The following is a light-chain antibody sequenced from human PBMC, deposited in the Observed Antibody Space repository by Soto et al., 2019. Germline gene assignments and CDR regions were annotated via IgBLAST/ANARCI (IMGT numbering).Light chain of an antibody. CDR3: QQSYSTSET. CDR1: QSISSF. J-gene: IGKJ1*01. CDR2: AAS. Sequence: DIQMTQSPSSLSASVGDRVTITCRASQSISSFLNWYQQKPGKAPRLLIYAASSLQSGVPSRFSASGSGTDFTLTISSLQPEYFATYYCQQSYSTSETFGQGTKVEIK. V-gene: IGKV1-39*01.